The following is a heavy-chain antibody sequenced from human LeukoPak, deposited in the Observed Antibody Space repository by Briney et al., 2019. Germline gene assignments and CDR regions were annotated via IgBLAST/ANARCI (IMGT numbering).Heavy chain of an antibody. CDR1: GFTFSSYG. D-gene: IGHD2-15*01. CDR2: ISGSGGNT. V-gene: IGHV3-23*01. Sequence: PGGSLRLSCAASGFTFSSYGMSWVRQAPGKGLEWVSGISGSGGNTDYADSVKGRFTISRDNSKNTLYLQMNNLRAEDTAVYYCAKSQSHFVVVVAAITPEYWGQGTLVTVSS. J-gene: IGHJ4*02. CDR3: AKSQSHFVVVVAAITPEY.